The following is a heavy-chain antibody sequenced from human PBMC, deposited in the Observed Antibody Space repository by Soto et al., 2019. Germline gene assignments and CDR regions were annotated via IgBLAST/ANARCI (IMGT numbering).Heavy chain of an antibody. J-gene: IGHJ5*02. Sequence: QVHLVQSGAEVKKPGSSVKVSCKASGGTFSSYAISWVRQAPGQGLEWMGGIIPIFGTANYAQKFQGRVTITADESTSTAYMELSSLRSEDTAVYYCARDQDYVWGSYRYNGWFDPWGQGTLVTVSS. D-gene: IGHD3-16*02. CDR2: IIPIFGTA. CDR3: ARDQDYVWGSYRYNGWFDP. CDR1: GGTFSSYA. V-gene: IGHV1-69*01.